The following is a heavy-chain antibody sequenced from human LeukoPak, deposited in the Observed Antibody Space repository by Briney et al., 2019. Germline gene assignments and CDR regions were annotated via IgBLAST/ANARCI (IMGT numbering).Heavy chain of an antibody. Sequence: SETLSLTCAVSGGSFIGYHWNWIRQSPGKGLEWIAEINHRGGTNYNPSLKSRVTISIDTSKNQFSLNLKSVTAADTAVYYCARLDYYDLGYFDFWGQGILVTVSS. J-gene: IGHJ4*02. V-gene: IGHV4-34*01. CDR3: ARLDYYDLGYFDF. CDR1: GGSFIGYH. CDR2: INHRGGT. D-gene: IGHD3-10*02.